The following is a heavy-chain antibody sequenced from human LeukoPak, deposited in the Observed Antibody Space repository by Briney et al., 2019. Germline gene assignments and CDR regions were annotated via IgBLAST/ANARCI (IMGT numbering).Heavy chain of an antibody. CDR1: GYTFTSYY. V-gene: IGHV1-46*01. D-gene: IGHD2-2*01. J-gene: IGHJ6*03. CDR3: ARSVVPAAMGAVYYYMDV. Sequence: GASVKVSCKASGYTFTSYYMHWVRQAPGQGLEWMGIINPSGGSTSYAQKFQGRVTMTRDMSTSTVYMELSSLRSEDTAVYYCARSVVPAAMGAVYYYMDVWGKGTTVTVSS. CDR2: INPSGGST.